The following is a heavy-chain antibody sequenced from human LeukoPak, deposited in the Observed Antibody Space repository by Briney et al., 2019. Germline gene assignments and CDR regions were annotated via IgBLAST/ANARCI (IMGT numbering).Heavy chain of an antibody. CDR3: ARDGTSTDDY. D-gene: IGHD2-2*01. CDR1: GYTFSNFG. V-gene: IGHV1-18*01. J-gene: IGHJ4*02. CDR2: ISGNNDNP. Sequence: GASVKVSCKASGYTFSNFGINRVRQAPGQGLEWIAWISGNNDNPNYGQKFQGKFTVTTDSSMSTAYMELRNLRSDDTAVYYCARDGTSTDDYWGQGTLVTASS.